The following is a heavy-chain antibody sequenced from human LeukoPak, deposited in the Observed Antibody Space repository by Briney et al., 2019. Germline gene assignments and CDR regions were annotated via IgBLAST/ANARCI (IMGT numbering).Heavy chain of an antibody. D-gene: IGHD3-22*01. CDR1: GFTFSSYG. V-gene: IGHV3-30*18. CDR3: AKEAYYYDSSGYYYALTFLFDY. J-gene: IGHJ4*02. CDR2: ISYDGSNK. Sequence: TGGSLRLSCAASGFTFSSYGMHWVRQAPGKGLEWVAVISYDGSNKYYADSVKGRFTISRDNSKNTLYLQMNSLRAEDTAVYYCAKEAYYYDSSGYYYALTFLFDYWGQGTLVTVSS.